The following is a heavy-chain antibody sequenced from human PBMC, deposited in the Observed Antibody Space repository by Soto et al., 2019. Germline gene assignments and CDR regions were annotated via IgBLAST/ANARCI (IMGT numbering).Heavy chain of an antibody. D-gene: IGHD3-22*01. V-gene: IGHV3-30-3*01. J-gene: IGHJ4*02. CDR1: GFTFSSYA. CDR3: ARSDSSGYYLCYFDY. Sequence: QVQLVESGGGVVQPGRSLRLSCAASGFTFSSYAMHWVRQAPGKGLEWVAFISYDGSNKYYADSVKGRFTISRDNSKNTLYLQMNSLRAEDTAVYYCARSDSSGYYLCYFDYWGQGTLVTVSS. CDR2: ISYDGSNK.